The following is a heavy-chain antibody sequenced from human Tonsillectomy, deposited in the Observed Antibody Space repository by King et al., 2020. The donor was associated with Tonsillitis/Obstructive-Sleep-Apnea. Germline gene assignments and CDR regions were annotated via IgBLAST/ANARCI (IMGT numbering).Heavy chain of an antibody. CDR3: AKVKFDGAAFDSLDS. J-gene: IGHJ4*02. CDR1: GYMFTSYA. D-gene: IGHD5-24*01. CDR2: ISGTGGSR. V-gene: IGHV3-23*01. Sequence: VQLQESGGGLVQPGGSLRLSCVASGYMFTSYAITWVRLAPGKGLEWVSAISGTGGSRFYAESVKGRFTISSDTSKQTVYLQMDSLRADDTAVYYCAKVKFDGAAFDSLDSWGQGTLVTVSS.